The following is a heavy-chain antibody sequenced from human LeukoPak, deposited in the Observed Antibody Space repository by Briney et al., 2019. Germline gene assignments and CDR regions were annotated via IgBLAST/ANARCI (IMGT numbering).Heavy chain of an antibody. CDR1: GYSISSGYY. V-gene: IGHV4-38-2*02. J-gene: IGHJ4*02. CDR2: IYHSGST. D-gene: IGHD3-16*02. CDR3: AREGDYVWGSYRSPLDY. Sequence: SETLSLTCTVSGYSISSGYYWGWIRQPPGKGLEWIGSIYHSGSTYYNPSLKSRVTISVDTSKNQFSLKLSSVTAADTAVYYCAREGDYVWGSYRSPLDYWGQGTLVTVSS.